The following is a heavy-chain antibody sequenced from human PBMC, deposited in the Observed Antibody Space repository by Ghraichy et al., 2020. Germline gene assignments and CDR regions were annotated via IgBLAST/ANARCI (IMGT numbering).Heavy chain of an antibody. Sequence: SETLSLTCAVYGGSFSGYYWSWIRQPPGKGLEWIGEINHSGSTNYNPSLKSRVTISVDTSKNQFSLKLSSVTAADTAVYYCARQTGYPSHYYYYYYFMDVWGKGTTVTVSS. D-gene: IGHD5-12*01. J-gene: IGHJ6*03. CDR3: ARQTGYPSHYYYYYYFMDV. CDR1: GGSFSGYY. V-gene: IGHV4-34*01. CDR2: INHSGST.